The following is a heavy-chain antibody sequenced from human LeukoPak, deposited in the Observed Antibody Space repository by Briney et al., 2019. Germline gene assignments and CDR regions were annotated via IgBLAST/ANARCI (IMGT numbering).Heavy chain of an antibody. CDR1: GGSFSGYY. J-gene: IGHJ5*02. Sequence: SETLSLTCAVYGGSFSGYYWSWIRQPPGKGLEWIGEINHSGSTNYNPSLKSRVTISVDTSKNQFSLQLNSVTPEDTAVYYCATGYYGSGTLSGFDPWGQGTLVTVSS. CDR2: INHSGST. CDR3: ATGYYGSGTLSGFDP. D-gene: IGHD3-10*01. V-gene: IGHV4-34*01.